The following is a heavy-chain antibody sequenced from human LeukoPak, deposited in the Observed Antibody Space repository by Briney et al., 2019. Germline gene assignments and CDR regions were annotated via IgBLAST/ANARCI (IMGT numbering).Heavy chain of an antibody. CDR2: TRNKANSYTT. Sequence: RGSLRLSCAASGFTFSDHYMDWVRQAPGKGLEWVGRTRNKANSYTTEYAPSVKGRFSISRDDSKKSLYLQMNSLKTEDTAVYYCARVNSGNYYFDYWGQGTLVTVSS. V-gene: IGHV3-72*01. CDR3: ARVNSGNYYFDY. CDR1: GFTFSDHY. J-gene: IGHJ4*02. D-gene: IGHD1-26*01.